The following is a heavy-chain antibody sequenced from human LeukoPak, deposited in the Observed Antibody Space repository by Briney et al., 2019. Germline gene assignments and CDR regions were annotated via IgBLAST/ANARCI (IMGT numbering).Heavy chain of an antibody. CDR1: GGSFSGYY. Sequence: SETLSLTCAVYGGSFSGYYWSWIRQPPGKGLECNGEINHSGSTNYNPSLKSRVTISVDTSKNQFSPKLSSVTAADTAVYYCARTDWGYGDYSYWGQGTLVTVSS. CDR3: ARTDWGYGDYSY. D-gene: IGHD4-17*01. CDR2: INHSGST. J-gene: IGHJ4*02. V-gene: IGHV4-34*01.